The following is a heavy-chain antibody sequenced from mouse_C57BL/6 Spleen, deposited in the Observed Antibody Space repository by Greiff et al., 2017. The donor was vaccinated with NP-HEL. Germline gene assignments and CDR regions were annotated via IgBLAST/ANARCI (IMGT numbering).Heavy chain of an antibody. D-gene: IGHD4-1*01. V-gene: IGHV5-4*01. CDR3: ARELGPYYFDY. Sequence: DVMLVESGGGLVKPGGSLKLSCAASGFTFSSYAMSWVRQTPEKRLEWVATISDGGSYTYYPDNVKGRFTISRDNAKNNLYLQMSHLKSEDTAMYYCARELGPYYFDYWGQGTTLTVSS. CDR1: GFTFSSYA. J-gene: IGHJ2*01. CDR2: ISDGGSYT.